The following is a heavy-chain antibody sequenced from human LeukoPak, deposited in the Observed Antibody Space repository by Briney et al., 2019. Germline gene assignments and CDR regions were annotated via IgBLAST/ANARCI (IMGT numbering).Heavy chain of an antibody. CDR2: ISGSGGTI. D-gene: IGHD7-27*01. CDR3: AKDLDTGALGAFVI. V-gene: IGHV3-23*01. CDR1: GFTFSSYA. Sequence: PGGSLRLSCAASGFTFSSYAMRWVRQAPGKGLEWVSAISGSGGTICYADSVKGRFTISRDNAKNTLYLQMNSLRAEDTAVYYCAKDLDTGALGAFVIWGRGTMDTVSS. J-gene: IGHJ3*02.